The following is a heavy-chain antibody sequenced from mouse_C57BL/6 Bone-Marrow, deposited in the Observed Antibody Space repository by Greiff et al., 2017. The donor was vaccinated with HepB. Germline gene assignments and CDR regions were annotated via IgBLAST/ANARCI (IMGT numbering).Heavy chain of an antibody. CDR1: GYTFTSYW. J-gene: IGHJ4*01. Sequence: VQLQHPGAELVMPGASVKLSCKASGYTFTSYWMHWVKQRPGQGLEWIGEIDPSDSYTNYNQKFKGKSTLTVDKSSSTAYMQLSSLTSEDSAVYYWAKGGVTTVVAGAPYYAMDYWGQGTSVTVSS. CDR2: IDPSDSYT. CDR3: AKGGVTTVVAGAPYYAMDY. V-gene: IGHV1-69*01. D-gene: IGHD1-1*01.